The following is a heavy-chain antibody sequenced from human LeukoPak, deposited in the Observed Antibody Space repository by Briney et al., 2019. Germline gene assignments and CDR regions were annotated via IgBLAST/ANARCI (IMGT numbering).Heavy chain of an antibody. CDR3: ARDSDSGSYNVHAY. D-gene: IGHD3-10*01. CDR2: INPNSGGT. V-gene: IGHV1-2*02. J-gene: IGHJ4*02. CDR1: GYTFTGYY. Sequence: ASVKVSCKASGYTFTGYYMHWVRQAPGQGLEWMGWINPNSGGTNYAQKFQGRVTLTRDTSTGTVYMELSSLRSEDTAVYYCARDSDSGSYNVHAYWGQGTLVTVSS.